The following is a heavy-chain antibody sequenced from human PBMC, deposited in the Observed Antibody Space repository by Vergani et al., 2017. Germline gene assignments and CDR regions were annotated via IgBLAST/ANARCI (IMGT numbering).Heavy chain of an antibody. CDR2: ISGSGGST. V-gene: IGHV3-23*01. D-gene: IGHD1-26*01. CDR3: AKDRGDFLGATYVDY. J-gene: IGHJ4*02. Sequence: EVQLLESGGDLVQPGGSLRLSCTASGFIFSTYAMSWVRQAPGKGLEWVSAISGSGGSTYYADSVKGRFTISRDNSKNTLYLQMNSLRAEDTAVYYCAKDRGDFLGATYVDYWGQGTLVTVSS. CDR1: GFIFSTYA.